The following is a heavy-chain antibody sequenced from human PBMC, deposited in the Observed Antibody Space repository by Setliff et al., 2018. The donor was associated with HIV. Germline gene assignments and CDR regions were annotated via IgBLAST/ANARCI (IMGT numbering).Heavy chain of an antibody. Sequence: PGESLKISCKGSGYSFTSYWIGWVRQMPGKGLEWMGIIYPGDSDTRYSPSFQGQVTISADKSISTAYLQWSSLKAPDTAMYYCARHRYYDSSGYSLDYWGQGTLVTVSS. CDR2: IYPGDSDT. V-gene: IGHV5-51*01. CDR3: ARHRYYDSSGYSLDY. J-gene: IGHJ4*02. D-gene: IGHD3-22*01. CDR1: GYSFTSYW.